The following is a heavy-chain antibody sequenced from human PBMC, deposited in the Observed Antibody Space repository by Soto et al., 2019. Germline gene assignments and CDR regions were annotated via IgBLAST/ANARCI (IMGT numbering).Heavy chain of an antibody. D-gene: IGHD3-3*01. CDR1: GYTFTSYG. J-gene: IGHJ6*02. CDR3: ARVNVLRFLEWLSWDYYHGMDV. Sequence: GASVKVSCKASGYTFTSYGISWVRQAPGQGLEWMGWISAYNGNTNYAQKLQGRVTMTTDTSTSTAYMELRSLRSDDTAVYYCARVNVLRFLEWLSWDYYHGMDVWGQGTTVTVSS. CDR2: ISAYNGNT. V-gene: IGHV1-18*01.